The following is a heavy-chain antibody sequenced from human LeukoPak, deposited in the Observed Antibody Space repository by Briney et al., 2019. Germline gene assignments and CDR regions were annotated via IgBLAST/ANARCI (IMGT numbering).Heavy chain of an antibody. CDR1: GDSIGSFY. J-gene: IGHJ3*02. Sequence: SETLSLTCTVSGDSIGSFYWSWLRQPPGKGLEWIGHISYSGDTNYNPSLKSRVTISVDTSKNQFSLKLSSVTAADTAVYYCARLGGTGPLAAFDIWGQGTMVTVSS. V-gene: IGHV4-59*01. CDR3: ARLGGTGPLAAFDI. D-gene: IGHD2-8*02. CDR2: ISYSGDT.